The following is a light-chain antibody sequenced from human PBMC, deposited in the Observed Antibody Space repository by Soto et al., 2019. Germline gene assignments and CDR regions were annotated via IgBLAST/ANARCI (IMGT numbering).Light chain of an antibody. CDR2: GAS. CDR1: QSVSSN. J-gene: IGKJ5*01. CDR3: QQYNNCPPIT. V-gene: IGKV3-15*01. Sequence: EIVMTQSPATLSVSPGERATLSCRASQSVSSNLAWSQQKPGQAPRLLIYGASTRATGIPARFSGSGTGTEFTLTISIRQSEDFAVYFCQQYNNCPPITFGQGTRLEIK.